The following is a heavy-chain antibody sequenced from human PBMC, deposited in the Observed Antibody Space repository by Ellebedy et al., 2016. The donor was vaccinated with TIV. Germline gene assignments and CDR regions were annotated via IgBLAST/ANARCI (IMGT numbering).Heavy chain of an antibody. Sequence: GGSLRLSCAASGFTFSDYYMSWIRQAPGKGLEWVSYISSSGSTIASSDSVKGRFTISRDNAKKSLSLQMTSLRAEDTAVYYCARDAENTAVADNLDYWGQGTLVTVSS. V-gene: IGHV3-11*01. J-gene: IGHJ4*02. D-gene: IGHD6-19*01. CDR3: ARDAENTAVADNLDY. CDR2: ISSSGSTI. CDR1: GFTFSDYY.